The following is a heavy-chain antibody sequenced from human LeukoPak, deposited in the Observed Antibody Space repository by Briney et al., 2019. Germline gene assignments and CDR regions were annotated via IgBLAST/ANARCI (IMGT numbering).Heavy chain of an antibody. CDR3: ASGGITTFDY. CDR2: ISSSSSYI. CDR1: GFTFSSYS. V-gene: IGHV3-21*01. J-gene: IGHJ4*02. Sequence: GGSLRLSXAASGFTFSSYSMNWVRQAPGKGLEWVSSISSSSSYIYYADSVKGRFTISRDNAKNSLYLQMNSLRAEDTAVYYCASGGITTFDYWGQGTLVTVSS. D-gene: IGHD3-10*01.